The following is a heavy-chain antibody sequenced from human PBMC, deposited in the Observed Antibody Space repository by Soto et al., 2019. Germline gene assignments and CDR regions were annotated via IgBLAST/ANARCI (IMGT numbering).Heavy chain of an antibody. CDR2: IIPIFGTA. Sequence: SVKVSCKASGGTFSSYAISWVRQAPGQGLEWMGGIIPIFGTANYAQKFQGRVTITADESTSTAYMELSSLGSEDTAVYYCARDRTGYCSSTSCPQDGSCYYYYYDMDVWGQGTTVTVSS. CDR3: ARDRTGYCSSTSCPQDGSCYYYYYDMDV. D-gene: IGHD2-2*01. CDR1: GGTFSSYA. V-gene: IGHV1-69*13. J-gene: IGHJ6*02.